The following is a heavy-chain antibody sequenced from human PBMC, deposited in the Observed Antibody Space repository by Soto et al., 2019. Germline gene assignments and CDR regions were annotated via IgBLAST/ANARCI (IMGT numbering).Heavy chain of an antibody. Sequence: PPETLSHTCAVYGGSFRGYYWSGIRQTPGKGLEWIGEINHSGSTNYNPSLKSRVTISVDASKNQFSLKLSSVTAADTAVYYCVRGLMASSSWFTVDPWGQGTLVPVS. CDR3: VRGLMASSSWFTVDP. CDR1: GGSFRGYY. CDR2: INHSGST. V-gene: IGHV4-34*01. J-gene: IGHJ5*02. D-gene: IGHD6-13*01.